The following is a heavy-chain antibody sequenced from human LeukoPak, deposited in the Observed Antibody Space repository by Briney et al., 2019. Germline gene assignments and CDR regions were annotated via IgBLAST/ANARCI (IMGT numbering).Heavy chain of an antibody. D-gene: IGHD3-9*01. J-gene: IGHJ4*02. V-gene: IGHV4-61*01. Sequence: SETLSLTCTVSGGSVSSGSYYWSWIRQPPGKGLEWIGYIYYSGSTNYNPSLKSRVTISVDTSKNQFSLKLSSVTAADTAVYYCARGLKRYFDWLPPSGFDYWGQGTPVTVSS. CDR3: ARGLKRYFDWLPPSGFDY. CDR1: GGSVSSGSYY. CDR2: IYYSGST.